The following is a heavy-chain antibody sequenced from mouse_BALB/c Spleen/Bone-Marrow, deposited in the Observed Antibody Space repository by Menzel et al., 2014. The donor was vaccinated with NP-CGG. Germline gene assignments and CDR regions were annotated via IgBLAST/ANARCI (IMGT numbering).Heavy chain of an antibody. J-gene: IGHJ3*01. CDR2: IDPADGNT. V-gene: IGHV14-3*02. CDR3: ASYYYGSSRFAY. Sequence: EVKLMESGAELVKPGASVKLSSTASGFNIXDTYTHWVKQRPEQGLEWIGRIDPADGNTKYDPKFQGKATITADTSSNTAYLQLSSLTSEDTAVYYCASYYYGSSRFAYWGQGTLVTVSA. CDR1: GFNIXDTY. D-gene: IGHD1-1*01.